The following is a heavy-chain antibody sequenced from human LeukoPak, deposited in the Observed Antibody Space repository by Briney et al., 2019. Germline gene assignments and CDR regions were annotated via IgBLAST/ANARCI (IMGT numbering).Heavy chain of an antibody. CDR2: IYTSGST. J-gene: IGHJ4*02. V-gene: IGHV4-4*09. CDR1: GGSISSYY. Sequence: PSETLSLTCTASGGSISSYYWSWIRQPAGKGLEWIGYIYTSGSTNYNPSLKSRVTLSVDTSKNQFSLKLSSVTAADTAVYYCARHAPAAILAAFDYWGQGTLVTVSS. D-gene: IGHD2-2*02. CDR3: ARHAPAAILAAFDY.